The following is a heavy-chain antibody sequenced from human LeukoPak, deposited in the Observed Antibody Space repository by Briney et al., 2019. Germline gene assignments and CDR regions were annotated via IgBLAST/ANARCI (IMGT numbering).Heavy chain of an antibody. CDR2: IYYSGST. Sequence: SETLSLTCTVSGGSISSSSYYWGWIRQPPGKGLEWIGSIYYSGSTYYNPSLKSRVTISVDTSKNQFSLKLSSVTAADTAVYYCARGNYDYVWGGIDYWGQGTLVTVS. V-gene: IGHV4-39*01. D-gene: IGHD3-16*01. CDR3: ARGNYDYVWGGIDY. J-gene: IGHJ4*02. CDR1: GGSISSSSYY.